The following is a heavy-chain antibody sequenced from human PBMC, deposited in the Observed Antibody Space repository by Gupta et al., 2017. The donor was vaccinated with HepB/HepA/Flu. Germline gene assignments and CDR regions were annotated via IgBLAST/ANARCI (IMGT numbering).Heavy chain of an antibody. J-gene: IGHJ1*01. CDR1: GFTFSSYW. Sequence: EVQLVESGGVLVQPGGSLRLSCAASGFTFSSYWMTWVRQAPGNGLEWVANINRDGSEEYYVDSVKGRFTISRDNAKNSLYLQMNSLRAEDTAVYYCASCGSPTVPGSRAVAGAHWGQGTLVTVSS. V-gene: IGHV3-7*01. CDR2: INRDGSEE. D-gene: IGHD6-19*01. CDR3: ASCGSPTVPGSRAVAGAH.